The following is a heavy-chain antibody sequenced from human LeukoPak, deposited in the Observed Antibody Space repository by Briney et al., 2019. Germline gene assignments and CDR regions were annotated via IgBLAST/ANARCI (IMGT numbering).Heavy chain of an antibody. V-gene: IGHV3-11*01. D-gene: IGHD6-13*01. CDR2: IISSGSTI. CDR3: AREGAAYSSSWYFDY. Sequence: GGSLRLSCAASGFTFSDYYMSWIRQAPGKGLEWVSYIISSGSTIYYADSVKGRFTISRDNTKNSLYLQMNSLRAEDTAVYYCAREGAAYSSSWYFDYWGQGTLVTVSS. CDR1: GFTFSDYY. J-gene: IGHJ4*02.